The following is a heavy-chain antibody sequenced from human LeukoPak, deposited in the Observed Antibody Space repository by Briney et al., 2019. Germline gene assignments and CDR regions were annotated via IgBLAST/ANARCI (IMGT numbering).Heavy chain of an antibody. CDR3: ARDTVDNRSAYYYQY. J-gene: IGHJ1*01. CDR1: GFSFSNYA. CDR2: ISSDGSKK. V-gene: IGHV3-30*04. Sequence: GGSLRLSCAASGFSFSNYAIMHWVRQAPGKGLEWLAVISSDGSKKYCADSVKGRFTLSRDNSQNTLYLQMNSLRPEDTAVYYCARDTVDNRSAYYYQYWGQGTLVTVSS. D-gene: IGHD3-3*01.